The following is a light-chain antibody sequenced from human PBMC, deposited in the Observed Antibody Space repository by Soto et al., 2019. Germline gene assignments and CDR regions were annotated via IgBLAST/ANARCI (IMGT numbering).Light chain of an antibody. Sequence: EVVLTQSPGTLSLSPGERATLSCRASQSVSKYLAWYQQKPGQAPSLLIFGASSRATGIPDRFSGNGSGTDFTLTISRLEPEDFAVYFCHQYGTSPRAFGRGTKVEFK. CDR2: GAS. CDR3: HQYGTSPRA. V-gene: IGKV3-20*01. J-gene: IGKJ1*01. CDR1: QSVSKY.